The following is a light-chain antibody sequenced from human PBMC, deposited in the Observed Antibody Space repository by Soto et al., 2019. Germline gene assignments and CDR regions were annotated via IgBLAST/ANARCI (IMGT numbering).Light chain of an antibody. CDR1: QSVSSSY. V-gene: IGKV3-15*01. Sequence: VVLTQSPAPLYLSPGDRATLSCRASQSVSSSYLAWYQQKPGQAPRLLIYGASTRATGIPARFSGSGSGTEFTLTISSLQSEDFAVYYCQQYNNWSRTFGQGTKVDI. J-gene: IGKJ1*01. CDR3: QQYNNWSRT. CDR2: GAS.